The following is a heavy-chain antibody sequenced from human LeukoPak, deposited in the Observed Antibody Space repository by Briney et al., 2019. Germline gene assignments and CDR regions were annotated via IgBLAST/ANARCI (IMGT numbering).Heavy chain of an antibody. J-gene: IGHJ1*01. Sequence: ASVKVSCKASGYTFTGYYMFWVRQAPGQGLEWMGWINPNSGATGHAQKFQGRVTMTRDTSISTSYMEVTGLRSDDTAVYFCARDGYCRGSSCPFQHWGQGTMVTVSS. V-gene: IGHV1-2*02. D-gene: IGHD2-2*03. CDR2: INPNSGAT. CDR3: ARDGYCRGSSCPFQH. CDR1: GYTFTGYY.